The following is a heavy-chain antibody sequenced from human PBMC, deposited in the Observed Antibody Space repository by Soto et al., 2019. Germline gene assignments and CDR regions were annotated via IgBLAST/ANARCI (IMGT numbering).Heavy chain of an antibody. Sequence: LSLTCAVSGGSISSGGYSWSWIRQPPGKGLEWIGYIYHSGSTYYNPSLKSRVTISVDRSKNQFSLKLSSVTAADTAVYYCASSGGGSSGYYSIDYWGQGTLVTVSS. CDR1: GGSISSGGYS. D-gene: IGHD3-22*01. V-gene: IGHV4-30-2*01. CDR3: ASSGGGSSGYYSIDY. J-gene: IGHJ4*02. CDR2: IYHSGST.